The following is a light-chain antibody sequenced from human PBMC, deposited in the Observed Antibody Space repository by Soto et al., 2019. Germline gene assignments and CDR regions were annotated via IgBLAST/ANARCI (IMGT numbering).Light chain of an antibody. J-gene: IGKJ1*01. CDR3: QQYTTWT. CDR2: DAF. CDR1: QSISSW. V-gene: IGKV1-5*01. Sequence: DIQMTQSPSTLSASVGDRVTITCRASQSISSWLAWYQQKPGKAPKLLIYDAFSLESGVPSRFSGSGSGTEFTLTISSLQPDDFATYYCQQYTTWTFGQGTKVEIK.